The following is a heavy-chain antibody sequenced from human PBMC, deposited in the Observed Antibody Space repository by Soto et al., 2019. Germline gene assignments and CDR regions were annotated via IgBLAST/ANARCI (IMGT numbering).Heavy chain of an antibody. J-gene: IGHJ3*02. V-gene: IGHV4-59*06. CDR1: GGSIGSYY. D-gene: IGHD2-15*01. CDR3: ARSSLGYSDAFDI. Sequence: SETLSLTCTVSGGSIGSYYLSWIRQPPGKGLEWIGYIYYSGSTYYNPSLKSRVTISVDTSKNQFSLKLSSVTAADTAVYYCARSSLGYSDAFDIWGQGTMVTVSS. CDR2: IYYSGST.